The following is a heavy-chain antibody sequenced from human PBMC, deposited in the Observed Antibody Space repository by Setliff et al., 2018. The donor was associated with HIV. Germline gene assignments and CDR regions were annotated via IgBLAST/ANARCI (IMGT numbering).Heavy chain of an antibody. D-gene: IGHD3-10*01. V-gene: IGHV4-39*01. CDR1: GGSISSNNYY. Sequence: PSETLSLTCTVSGGSISSNNYYWGWIRQPPGKGLEWIASIYYSGSTYYNPSLKSRITISVDTSKNQFSLNLSSVTAAETAVYYCARVGYHGSGRYSFDYWGQGTPVTVSS. CDR3: ARVGYHGSGRYSFDY. J-gene: IGHJ4*02. CDR2: IYYSGST.